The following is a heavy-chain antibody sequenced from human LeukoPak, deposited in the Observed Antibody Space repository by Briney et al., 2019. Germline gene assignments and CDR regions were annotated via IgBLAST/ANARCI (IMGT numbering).Heavy chain of an antibody. V-gene: IGHV1-24*01. D-gene: IGHD1-26*01. CDR3: ATDRGSSYYFDY. CDR2: FDPVDGET. J-gene: IGHJ4*02. CDR1: GYTFTSYA. Sequence: ASVKVSCKASGYTFTSYAISWVRQAPGKGLEWMGGFDPVDGETIYAQKFQGRVTITEDTSTDTAYMELSSLRSEDTAVYYCATDRGSSYYFDYWGQGTPVTVSS.